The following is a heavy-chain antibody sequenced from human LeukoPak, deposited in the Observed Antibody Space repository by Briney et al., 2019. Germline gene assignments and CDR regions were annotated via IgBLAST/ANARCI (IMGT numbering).Heavy chain of an antibody. CDR2: ISYDGSNK. CDR3: ARDFLTYYDSSSFYGDSCFDY. V-gene: IGHV3-30*04. Sequence: GGSLRLSCAASGFTFSSYAMHWVRQAPGKGLEWVALISYDGSNKYYADSVKARFIITRENSKNTVYLQMNSLRAEDTAVYYCARDFLTYYDSSSFYGDSCFDYWGQGILVTVSS. J-gene: IGHJ4*02. CDR1: GFTFSSYA. D-gene: IGHD3-22*01.